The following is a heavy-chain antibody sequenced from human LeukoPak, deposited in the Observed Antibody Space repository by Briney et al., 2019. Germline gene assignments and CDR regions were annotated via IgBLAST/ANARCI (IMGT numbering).Heavy chain of an antibody. CDR3: ARDIHDYIWGSYRYQSDAFDI. V-gene: IGHV1-18*01. J-gene: IGHJ3*02. CDR2: ISAYNAKT. CDR1: GYTFTSYG. D-gene: IGHD3-16*02. Sequence: ASVKVSCMASGYTFTSYGVTGVRQAPGQGLEWMGWISAYNAKTHYAQQFQGRVTMTTDTSTNTAYMELRSLRSDDTAVYYCARDIHDYIWGSYRYQSDAFDIWGQGTMVTVSS.